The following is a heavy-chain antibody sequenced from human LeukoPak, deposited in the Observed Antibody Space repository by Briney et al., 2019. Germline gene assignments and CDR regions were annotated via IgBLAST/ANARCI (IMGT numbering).Heavy chain of an antibody. Sequence: ASVKPSCNASGHTFTGYYMLWVRQAPGHGLGWRGWINPNSGGTNYAQKFQGTVTMTRDTSISTAYMELSRLRSDDTAVYYCARVLHYDILTGYYFPFDYWGEGTLVTVSS. V-gene: IGHV1-2*02. CDR3: ARVLHYDILTGYYFPFDY. J-gene: IGHJ4*02. CDR1: GHTFTGYY. CDR2: INPNSGGT. D-gene: IGHD3-9*01.